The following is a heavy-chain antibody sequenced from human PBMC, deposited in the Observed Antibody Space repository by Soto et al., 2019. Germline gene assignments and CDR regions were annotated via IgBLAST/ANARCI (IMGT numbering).Heavy chain of an antibody. CDR2: ISPGDSDT. CDR3: ARHGPPRVYYYGMDV. D-gene: IGHD3-10*01. CDR1: GYTFTKYW. V-gene: IGHV5-51*01. Sequence: GESLKISCKVSGYTFTKYWIGWVRQMPGKGLEWMGIISPGDSDTRYSPSFQGQVTISVDKSSNTAYVQWSSLKASDSAMYYCARHGPPRVYYYGMDVWGQGTTVTVSS. J-gene: IGHJ6*02.